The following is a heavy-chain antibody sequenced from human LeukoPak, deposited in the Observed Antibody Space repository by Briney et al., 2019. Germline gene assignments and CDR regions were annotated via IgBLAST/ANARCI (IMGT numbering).Heavy chain of an antibody. D-gene: IGHD3-22*01. V-gene: IGHV1-8*01. CDR2: MNPDRGSR. CDR3: ARSSGYYGLDF. J-gene: IGHJ4*02. Sequence: ASVTVSCKTSGYTFRDYDIHWVRQSTGQGLEWMGWMNPDRGSRGYGEKFQGRVTLTTDTSISTAYMDLSRLTSADTAIYYCARSSGYYGLDFWGQGTVVAVSS. CDR1: GYTFRDYD.